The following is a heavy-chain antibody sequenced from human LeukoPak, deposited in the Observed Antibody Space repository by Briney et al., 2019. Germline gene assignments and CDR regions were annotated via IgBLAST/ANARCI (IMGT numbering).Heavy chain of an antibody. CDR1: GYTFTSYA. D-gene: IGHD3-10*01. J-gene: IGHJ6*04. V-gene: IGHV1-3*01. Sequence: ASVKVSCKASGYTFTSYAMHWVRQAPGQRLEWMGWINAGNGNTKYSQKFQGRVTITRVTSASTAYMELSSLRSEDTAVYYCARARTMVRGVIITGYYYGMDVWGKGTTVTVSS. CDR2: INAGNGNT. CDR3: ARARTMVRGVIITGYYYGMDV.